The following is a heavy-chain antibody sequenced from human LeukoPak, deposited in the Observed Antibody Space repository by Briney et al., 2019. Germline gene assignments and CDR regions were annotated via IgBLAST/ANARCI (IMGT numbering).Heavy chain of an antibody. Sequence: PGGSLRLSCAASGFVFSNYDMHWVRQSTRRGLEWVAHILVAGDTQYADSVKGRFTISRDNAKRSVFLQMNNLRDGDTAVYYCIRDVLGERTLEIWCQGTMVSV. V-gene: IGHV3-13*01. CDR2: ILVAGDT. D-gene: IGHD3-10*01. J-gene: IGHJ3*02. CDR3: IRDVLGERTLEI. CDR1: GFVFSNYD.